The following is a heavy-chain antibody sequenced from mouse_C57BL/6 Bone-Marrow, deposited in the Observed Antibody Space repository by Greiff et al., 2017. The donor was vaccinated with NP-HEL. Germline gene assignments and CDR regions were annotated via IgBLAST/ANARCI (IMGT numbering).Heavy chain of an antibody. CDR3: AIGGYGNYVGWFAY. CDR1: GYTFTSYW. J-gene: IGHJ3*01. Sequence: QVQLQQSGAELVKPGASVKVSCKAFGYTFTSYWMHWVKQTPGQGLEWIGSIHTSDSDTNYNQTFKGPATLTVDKSSSTAYMQLSSLTSEDSAVYYCAIGGYGNYVGWFAYWGQGTLVTVSA. CDR2: IHTSDSDT. V-gene: IGHV1-74*01. D-gene: IGHD2-1*01.